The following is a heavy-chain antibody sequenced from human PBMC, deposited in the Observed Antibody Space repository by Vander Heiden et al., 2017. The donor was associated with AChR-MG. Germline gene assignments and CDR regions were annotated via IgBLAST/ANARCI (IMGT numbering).Heavy chain of an antibody. J-gene: IGHJ4*02. CDR1: GFTFDDYT. CDR3: AKNGLQTNQFDY. CDR2: ISWDGGST. V-gene: IGHV3-43*01. Sequence: EVQLVESGGVVVQPGGSLRLSCAASGFTFDDYTMHWVRQAPGKGLEWVSLISWDGGSTYYADSVKGRFTISRDNSKNSLYLQMNSLRTEDTALYYCAKNGLQTNQFDYWGQGTLVTVSS. D-gene: IGHD5-12*01.